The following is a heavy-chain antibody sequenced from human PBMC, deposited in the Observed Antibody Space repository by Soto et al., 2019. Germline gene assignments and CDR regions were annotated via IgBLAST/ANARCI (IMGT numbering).Heavy chain of an antibody. CDR2: IKEDGSEK. CDR1: GFTFSSYW. J-gene: IGHJ4*02. D-gene: IGHD2-2*01. Sequence: PGGSLRLSCAASGFTFSSYWMSWVRQAPGKGLEWVANIKEDGSEKYYVDSVKGRFTISRDNARNSLYLQMNSLRAEDTAVYYCARGLMGYCGSTSCFSNYWGQGTLVTVSS. V-gene: IGHV3-7*01. CDR3: ARGLMGYCGSTSCFSNY.